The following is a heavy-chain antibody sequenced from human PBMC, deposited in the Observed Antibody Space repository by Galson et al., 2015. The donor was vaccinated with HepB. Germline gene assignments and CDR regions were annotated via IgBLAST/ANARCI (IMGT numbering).Heavy chain of an antibody. J-gene: IGHJ3*02. D-gene: IGHD1-26*01. Sequence: SVKVSCKVSGYTLTELSMHWVRQAPGKGLEWMGGFDPEDGETIYAQKFQGRVTMTEDTSTDTAYMELSSLRSEDTAVYYCATDSGSYATDAFDIWGQGTMVTVSS. V-gene: IGHV1-24*01. CDR3: ATDSGSYATDAFDI. CDR1: GYTLTELS. CDR2: FDPEDGET.